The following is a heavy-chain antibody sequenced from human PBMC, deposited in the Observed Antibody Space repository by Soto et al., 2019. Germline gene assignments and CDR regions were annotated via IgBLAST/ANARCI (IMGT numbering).Heavy chain of an antibody. CDR2: IYYSGST. CDR3: ARIVSLDWLLTVGWFDP. J-gene: IGHJ5*02. D-gene: IGHD3-9*01. V-gene: IGHV4-31*03. Sequence: QVQLQESGPGLVKPSQTLSLTCTVSGGSISSGGYYWSWIRQHPEKGLEWIGYIYYSGSTYYNPSLKSRVTISVDTSKNQFSLKLSSVTAADTAVYYCARIVSLDWLLTVGWFDPWGQGTLVTVSS. CDR1: GGSISSGGYY.